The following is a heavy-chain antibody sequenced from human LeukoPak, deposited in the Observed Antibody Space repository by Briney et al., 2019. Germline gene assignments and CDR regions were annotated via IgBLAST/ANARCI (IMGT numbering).Heavy chain of an antibody. CDR2: IIPIFGTA. D-gene: IGHD1-26*01. Sequence: SVKVSCKASGGTFSSYAISWVRQAPGQGLEWMGGIIPIFGTANYAQKFQGRVTITADESTSTAYMELSSLRSEDTAVYYCARGRGRSGSYPYNWFDPWGQGTLVTVSS. J-gene: IGHJ5*02. CDR1: GGTFSSYA. CDR3: ARGRGRSGSYPYNWFDP. V-gene: IGHV1-69*13.